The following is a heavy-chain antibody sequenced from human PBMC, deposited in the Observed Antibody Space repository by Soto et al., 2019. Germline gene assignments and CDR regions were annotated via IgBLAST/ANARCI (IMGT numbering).Heavy chain of an antibody. CDR2: ISYDGSNK. CDR1: GFTFSSYG. D-gene: IGHD3-22*01. V-gene: IGHV3-30*18. J-gene: IGHJ4*02. CDR3: AKPIGVVISSPPLDY. Sequence: QVQLVESGGGVVQPGRSLRLSCAASGFTFSSYGMHWVRQAPGKGLEWVAVISYDGSNKYYADSVKGRFTISRDNSKNTLYLQMNSLRAEDTAVYYCAKPIGVVISSPPLDYWGQGTLVTVSS.